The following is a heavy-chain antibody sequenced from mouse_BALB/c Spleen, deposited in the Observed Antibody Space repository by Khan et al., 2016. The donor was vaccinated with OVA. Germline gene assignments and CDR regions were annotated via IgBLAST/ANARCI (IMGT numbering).Heavy chain of an antibody. CDR3: VRDGAYHRNDGWFAY. CDR2: IHPSNGYT. CDR1: GYTFTSYT. J-gene: IGHJ3*01. D-gene: IGHD2-14*01. V-gene: IGHV1-4*01. Sequence: VQLQQPGAELSRPGASVKMSCKASGYTFTSYTIHWIKKRPGQGLEWIGYIHPSNGYTNYNQKFKDKATLTTDKSSTTAYLQLSSLTSDDSAVYNCVRDGAYHRNDGWFAYWGQGTLVTVSA.